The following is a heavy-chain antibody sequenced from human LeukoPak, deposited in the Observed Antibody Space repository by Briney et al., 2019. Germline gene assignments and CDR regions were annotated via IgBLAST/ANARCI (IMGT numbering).Heavy chain of an antibody. CDR3: ARESARNDY. J-gene: IGHJ4*02. CDR2: IYYSGNT. Sequence: SETLPLTCTVSGVSISSSNSYWGWIRQPPGKGLEWIGSIYYSGNTYYNASLKSQVSISIDTSKNQFSLRLTSVTAADTAVYYCARESARNDYWGQGTLVTVSS. CDR1: GVSISSSNSY. V-gene: IGHV4-39*02.